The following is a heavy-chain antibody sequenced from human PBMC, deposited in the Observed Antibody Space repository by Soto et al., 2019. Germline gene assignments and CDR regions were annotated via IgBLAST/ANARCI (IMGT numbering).Heavy chain of an antibody. D-gene: IGHD3-22*01. CDR1: GGSISSSSYY. Sequence: SETLSLTCTVSGGSISSSSYYWGWIRQPPGKGLEWIGSIYYSGSTYYNPSLKSRVTISVDTSKNQFSLKLSSVTAADTAVYYCASYYYDSSGYYSENFDYWGQGTLVTVSS. J-gene: IGHJ4*02. CDR2: IYYSGST. CDR3: ASYYYDSSGYYSENFDY. V-gene: IGHV4-39*01.